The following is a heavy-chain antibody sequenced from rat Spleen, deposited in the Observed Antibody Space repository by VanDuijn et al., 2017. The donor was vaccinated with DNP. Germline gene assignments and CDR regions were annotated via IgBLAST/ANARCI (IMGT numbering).Heavy chain of an antibody. J-gene: IGHJ2*01. CDR3: TRDLNWGGFFDY. CDR1: GFSLTSFH. CDR2: LWTGGST. D-gene: IGHD5-1*01. Sequence: QVQLKESGPGLVQPSQTLSLACTVSGFSLTSFHVPWVRQPSGKGLEWMGVLWTGGSTEYNSALKSRLSISRDTSKSQVFLKMNSLQTEDTAIYYCTRDLNWGGFFDYWGQGVMVTVSS. V-gene: IGHV2-43*01.